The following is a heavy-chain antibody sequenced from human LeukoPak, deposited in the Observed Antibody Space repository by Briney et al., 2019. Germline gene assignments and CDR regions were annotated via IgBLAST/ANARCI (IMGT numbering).Heavy chain of an antibody. D-gene: IGHD1-26*01. CDR2: INPNNGDT. J-gene: IGHJ4*02. V-gene: IGHV1-2*02. Sequence: GASVKVSCKASGYTFTDYYIHWLRQAPGQGLEWMGWINPNNGDTNYAQKFQGSVTMTRDTSISTAYMELSTLTSDDTAVYYCARDGVGTYDYWGPGTLVTVSS. CDR1: GYTFTDYY. CDR3: ARDGVGTYDY.